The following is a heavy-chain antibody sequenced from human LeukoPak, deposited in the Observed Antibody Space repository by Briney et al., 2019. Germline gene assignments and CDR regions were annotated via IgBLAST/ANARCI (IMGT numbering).Heavy chain of an antibody. V-gene: IGHV1-2*02. Sequence: ASVKVSCKASGYTFSGYSMNWVRQAPGQGLEWMGWINPNSGVTNYAQKFQGRVTMTRDTSIGTAYMELSRLRSDDTAVYYCARDLVIVPTTTKRDSWFDPWGQGTLVTVSS. CDR2: INPNSGVT. CDR3: ARDLVIVPTTTKRDSWFDP. J-gene: IGHJ5*02. D-gene: IGHD2/OR15-2a*01. CDR1: GYTFSGYS.